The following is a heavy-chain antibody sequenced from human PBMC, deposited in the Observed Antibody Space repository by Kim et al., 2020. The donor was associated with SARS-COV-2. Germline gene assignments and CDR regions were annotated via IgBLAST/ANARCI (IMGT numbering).Heavy chain of an antibody. CDR1: GFTFSSYS. Sequence: GGSLRLSCAASGFTFSSYSMNWVRQSPGKGLEWVSSISSSSSYIYYADSVKGRFTISRDNAKNSLYLQMNSLRAEDTAVYYCARDVNWNPDWFDPWGQGTLVTVSS. D-gene: IGHD1-1*01. J-gene: IGHJ5*02. CDR3: ARDVNWNPDWFDP. CDR2: ISSSSSYI. V-gene: IGHV3-21*01.